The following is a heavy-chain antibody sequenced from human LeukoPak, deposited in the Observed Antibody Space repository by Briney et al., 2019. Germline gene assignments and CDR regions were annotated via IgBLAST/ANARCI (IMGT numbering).Heavy chain of an antibody. D-gene: IGHD6-19*01. J-gene: IGHJ4*02. Sequence: GGSLRLSCAASGFRLSTYWMSWVRQAPGKGLEWVANIKQDGSHKNYVDSVKGRFTISRDNAKNSLYLQMNSLRVEDTAIYYCARETPDSSGWDWGQGTLVTVSS. CDR1: GFRLSTYW. V-gene: IGHV3-7*01. CDR3: ARETPDSSGWD. CDR2: IKQDGSHK.